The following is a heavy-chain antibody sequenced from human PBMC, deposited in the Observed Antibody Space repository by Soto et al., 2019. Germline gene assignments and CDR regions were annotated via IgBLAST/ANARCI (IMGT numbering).Heavy chain of an antibody. D-gene: IGHD6-25*01. CDR2: INHSGST. CDR1: GGSFSGYY. J-gene: IGHJ6*03. CDR3: ARISGARYYYYYMDV. V-gene: IGHV4-34*01. Sequence: SETLSLTCAVYGGSFSGYYWSWIRQPPGKGLEWIGEINHSGSTNYNPSLKSRVTISVDTSKNQFSLKLSSVTAADTAVYYCARISGARYYYYYMDVWGKGTTVTVSS.